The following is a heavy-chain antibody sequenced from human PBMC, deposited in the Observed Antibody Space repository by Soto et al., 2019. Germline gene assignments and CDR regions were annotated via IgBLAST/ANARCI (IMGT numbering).Heavy chain of an antibody. CDR2: ISGNGYST. Sequence: SGGSLRLSCSVSGSTFSNYAMGWVRQAPGKGLEWVSSISGNGYSTFYGDSVKGRFTISRDNAKNTLYLQMNSLRAEDTAVYYCARDGVGETYYYYYYMDVWGKGTTVTVSS. J-gene: IGHJ6*03. V-gene: IGHV3-23*01. D-gene: IGHD3-10*01. CDR1: GSTFSNYA. CDR3: ARDGVGETYYYYYYMDV.